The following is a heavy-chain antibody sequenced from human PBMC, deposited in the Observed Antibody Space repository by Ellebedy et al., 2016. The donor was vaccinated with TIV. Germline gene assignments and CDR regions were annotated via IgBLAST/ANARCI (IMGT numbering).Heavy chain of an antibody. Sequence: GESLKISXAASGFTFSSYGMHWVRQAPGKGLEWVALVWYDGSTQYYADSVQGRFTISRDNSKNTMYLQMNSLRAEDTAVYYCARDMGSYGGTTDFQHWGQGTLVTVSS. V-gene: IGHV3-33*01. D-gene: IGHD4-23*01. CDR1: GFTFSSYG. CDR2: VWYDGSTQ. CDR3: ARDMGSYGGTTDFQH. J-gene: IGHJ1*01.